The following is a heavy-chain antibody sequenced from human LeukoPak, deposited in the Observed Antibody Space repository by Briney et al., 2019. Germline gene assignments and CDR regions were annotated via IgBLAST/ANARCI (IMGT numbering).Heavy chain of an antibody. D-gene: IGHD1-26*01. CDR2: IYYNGNT. CDR1: DGSINSYY. V-gene: IGHV4-59*01. Sequence: ETLSLTCTVSDGSINSYYWNWIRRPPGKGLEWIGYIYYNGNTNYSPSLKSRVTMSVDTSKNLFSLKVSSVTAADTAVYYCARGRSNYYGMDVWGQGTTVTVSS. J-gene: IGHJ6*02. CDR3: ARGRSNYYGMDV.